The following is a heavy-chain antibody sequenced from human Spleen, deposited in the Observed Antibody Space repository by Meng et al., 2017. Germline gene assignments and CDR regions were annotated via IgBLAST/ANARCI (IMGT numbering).Heavy chain of an antibody. D-gene: IGHD4-11*01. V-gene: IGHV4-34*01. CDR3: ARGPTTMAHDFDY. CDR2: INHSGST. J-gene: IGHJ4*02. Sequence: QVPVQEWGAGLLTPSETLSLTGVVSGGSFSDYYWSWIRQPPGKGLEWIGEINHSGSTNYNPSLESRATISVDTSQNNLSLKLSSVTAADSAVYYCARGPTTMAHDFDYWGQGTLVTVSS. CDR1: GGSFSDYY.